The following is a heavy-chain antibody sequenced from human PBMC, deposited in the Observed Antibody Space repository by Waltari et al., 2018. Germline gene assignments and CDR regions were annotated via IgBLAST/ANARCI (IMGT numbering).Heavy chain of an antibody. CDR1: GGSFRGHY. J-gene: IGHJ4*02. D-gene: IGHD3-22*01. CDR3: ARRGPELYYYDSSGYYSF. V-gene: IGHV4-34*01. CDR2: INHSGST. Sequence: QVQLQQRGAGQLKPSATLSLTCAVYGGSFRGHYWSWIRQPPGKGLEWIGEINHSGSTNYNPSLKSRVTISVDTSKNQFSLKLSSVTAADTAVYYCARRGPELYYYDSSGYYSFWGQGTLVTVSS.